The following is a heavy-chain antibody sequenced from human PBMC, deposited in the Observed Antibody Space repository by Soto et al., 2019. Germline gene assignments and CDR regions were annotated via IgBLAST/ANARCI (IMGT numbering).Heavy chain of an antibody. CDR2: ISAYNGNT. CDR1: GYTFTSYG. J-gene: IGHJ6*02. CDR3: ARETFYGDYVSAYYYYGMDV. Sequence: QVQLVQSGAEVKKPGASVKVSCKASGYTFTSYGISWVRQAPGQGLEWMGWISAYNGNTNYARKLQGRVTMTTDTSTSTAYMELRSLRSDDTAVYYCARETFYGDYVSAYYYYGMDVWGQGTTVTVSS. V-gene: IGHV1-18*01. D-gene: IGHD4-17*01.